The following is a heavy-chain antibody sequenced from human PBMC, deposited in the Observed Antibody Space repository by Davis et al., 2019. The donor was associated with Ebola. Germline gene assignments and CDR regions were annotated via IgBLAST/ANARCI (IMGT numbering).Heavy chain of an antibody. CDR2: TNPDGSQK. J-gene: IGHJ4*02. V-gene: IGHV3-7*01. CDR3: AGPYMQDSNY. Sequence: PGESLRLSCAPSGFTFSTNWMSWVRQAPGKGPEWVAKTNPDGSQKYYVDSVKGRFTISRDNAKNSLYLQMNSLRAEDTAVYYCAGPYMQDSNYWGQGTLVTVSS. D-gene: IGHD3-16*01. CDR1: GFTFSTNW.